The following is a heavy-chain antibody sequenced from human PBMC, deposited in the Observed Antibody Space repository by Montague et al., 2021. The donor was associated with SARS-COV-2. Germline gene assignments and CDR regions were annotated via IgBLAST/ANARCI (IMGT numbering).Heavy chain of an antibody. CDR3: AKGNIALVRGIIKAGDYFDS. J-gene: IGHJ4*02. CDR1: GFTFNSYA. Sequence: SLRLSCAASGFTFNSYAMTWVRQAPGKGLEWVSSISESGRSTYYADSVKGRFGISRDNSKSTMSLQMSSLRAEDTAVYYCAKGNIALVRGIIKAGDYFDSWGQGTLVSVSS. D-gene: IGHD3-10*01. CDR2: ISESGRST. V-gene: IGHV3-23*01.